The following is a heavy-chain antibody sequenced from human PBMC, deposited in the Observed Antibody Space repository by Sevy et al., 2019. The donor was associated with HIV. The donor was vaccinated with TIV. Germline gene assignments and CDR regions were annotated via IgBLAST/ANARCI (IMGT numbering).Heavy chain of an antibody. CDR1: GGSITSLY. V-gene: IGHV4-59*08. Sequence: SETLSLTCTVSGGSITSLYWYWIRQSPGKGLEWIANIYYNGHINYNPSLKSRVTLSLDTSKNQFSLRLSSVTAADTAMYYCAGENAWGRGYSWGQGTLVTVSS. CDR2: IYYNGHI. D-gene: IGHD1-26*01. J-gene: IGHJ4*02. CDR3: AGENAWGRGYS.